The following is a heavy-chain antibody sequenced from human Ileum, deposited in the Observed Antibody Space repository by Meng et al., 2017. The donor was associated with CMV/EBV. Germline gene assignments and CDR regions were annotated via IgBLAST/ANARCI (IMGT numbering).Heavy chain of an antibody. CDR1: GDSVSSNSAA. V-gene: IGHV6-1*01. J-gene: IGHJ6*02. CDR2: TYYRSKWYN. Sequence: SETLSLTCAISGDSVSSNSAAWNWIRQSPSRGLEWLGRTYYRSKWYNDYAVSVKSRITINPDTSKNQFSMQMNSVTPEDTAVYYCARVGDTLGGPDAISQGPLYGMDVWGQGTTVTVSS. D-gene: IGHD2-2*02. CDR3: ARVGDTLGGPDAISQGPLYGMDV.